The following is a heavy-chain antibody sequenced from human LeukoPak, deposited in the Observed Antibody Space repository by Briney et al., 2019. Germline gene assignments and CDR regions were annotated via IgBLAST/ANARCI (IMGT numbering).Heavy chain of an antibody. Sequence: GGSLGLSCAASGFTFSSYWMHWVRQAPGKGLVWVSRINSDGSSTSYADSVKGRFTISRDNAKNTLYLQMNSLRAEDTAVYYCARAYDSSGYFGYWGQGTLVTVSS. CDR1: GFTFSSYW. D-gene: IGHD3-22*01. CDR3: ARAYDSSGYFGY. J-gene: IGHJ4*02. V-gene: IGHV3-74*01. CDR2: INSDGSST.